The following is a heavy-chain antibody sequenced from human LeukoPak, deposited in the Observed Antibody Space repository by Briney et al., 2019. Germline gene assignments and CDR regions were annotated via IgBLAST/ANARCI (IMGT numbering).Heavy chain of an antibody. CDR3: AKTYDSSGYYFDY. J-gene: IGHJ4*02. CDR2: ISGSGGST. CDR1: GFTFSSYA. V-gene: IGHV3-23*01. Sequence: GGSLRLSCAASGFTFSSYAMSWVRQAPGKGLEWVSAISGSGGSTYYADSVKGRFTISRDNSKNTLYLQMNSLRAEDTAVYHCAKTYDSSGYYFDYWGQGTLVTVSS. D-gene: IGHD3-22*01.